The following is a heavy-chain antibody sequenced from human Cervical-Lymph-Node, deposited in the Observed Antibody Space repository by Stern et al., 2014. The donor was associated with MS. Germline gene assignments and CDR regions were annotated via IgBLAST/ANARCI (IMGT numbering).Heavy chain of an antibody. CDR3: VRGLPPPYIMDV. CDR2: ISNSGRTI. Sequence: VQLVESGGGLVKPGGSLRLSCAASGFSFSDYYMTWIRQAPGKWLEWVSYISNSGRTIFYADSVKGRFTISRDNAKNSLYLQMNSLRGDDTAVYYCVRGLPPPYIMDVWGQGTTVTVSS. V-gene: IGHV3-11*01. D-gene: IGHD4-11*01. CDR1: GFSFSDYY. J-gene: IGHJ6*02.